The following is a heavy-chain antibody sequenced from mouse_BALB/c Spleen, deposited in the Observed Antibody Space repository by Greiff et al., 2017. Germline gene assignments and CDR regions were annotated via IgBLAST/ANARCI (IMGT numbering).Heavy chain of an antibody. CDR3: ARSEYYRYFDV. Sequence: EVQLVESGGGLVQPGGSRKLSCAASGFTFSSFGMHWVRQAPEKGLEWVAYISSGSSTIYYADTVKGRFTISRDNPKNTLFLQMTSLRSEDTAMYYCARSEYYRYFDVWGAGTTVTVSS. D-gene: IGHD1-1*02. CDR1: GFTFSSFG. J-gene: IGHJ1*01. V-gene: IGHV5-17*02. CDR2: ISSGSSTI.